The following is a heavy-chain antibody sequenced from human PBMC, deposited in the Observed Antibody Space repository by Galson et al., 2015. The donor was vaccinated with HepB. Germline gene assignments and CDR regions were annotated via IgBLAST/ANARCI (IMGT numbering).Heavy chain of an antibody. V-gene: IGHV1-18*01. CDR2: ISAYNGNT. CDR1: GYTFTSYG. J-gene: IGHJ3*02. D-gene: IGHD3-22*01. Sequence: SVKVSCKASGYTFTSYGISWVRQAPGQGLEWMGWISAYNGNTNYAQKLQGRVTMTTDTSTSTAYMELRSLRSDDTAVYYCARDGLKWLLLDAFDIWGQGTMVTVSS. CDR3: ARDGLKWLLLDAFDI.